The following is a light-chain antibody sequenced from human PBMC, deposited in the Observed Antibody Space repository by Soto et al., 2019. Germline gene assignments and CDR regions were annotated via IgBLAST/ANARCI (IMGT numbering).Light chain of an antibody. CDR2: DAS. CDR1: QSVSSY. V-gene: IGKV3-11*01. J-gene: IGKJ4*01. CDR3: QQRSNWPLT. Sequence: EIVLTQSPATLSLSPGERATLSCRASQSVSSYLAWYQQKPGQAPRLLIYDASNRATGIPARFIGSGSGTDFTLTISSLEPEDFAVYYCQQRSNWPLTFGGGTKVDNK.